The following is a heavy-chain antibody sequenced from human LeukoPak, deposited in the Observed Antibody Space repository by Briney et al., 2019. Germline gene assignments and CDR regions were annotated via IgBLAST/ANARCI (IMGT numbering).Heavy chain of an antibody. Sequence: GGSLRLYCAASGFTFSSYAMHWVRQVPGKGLEWVAVISYDGSNKYYADYVKGRFTISRDNSKNTLYLQMNSLRAEDTAVYYCASIAAAGSSFDYWGQGTLVTVSS. J-gene: IGHJ4*02. CDR2: ISYDGSNK. D-gene: IGHD6-13*01. CDR3: ASIAAAGSSFDY. V-gene: IGHV3-30*04. CDR1: GFTFSSYA.